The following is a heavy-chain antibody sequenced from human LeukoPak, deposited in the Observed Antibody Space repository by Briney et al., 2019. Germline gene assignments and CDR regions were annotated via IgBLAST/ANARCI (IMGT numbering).Heavy chain of an antibody. V-gene: IGHV1-2*02. CDR1: GYTFTGYY. Sequence: ASVKVSCKASGYTFTGYYMHWVRQAPGQGLEWMGWINPNSGGTNYAQKFQGRVTMTRDTSISTAYMELSRLRSDDTAVYYCARSGLINYYDSSGYYYNYWGQGTLVTVSS. CDR3: ARSGLINYYDSSGYYYNY. D-gene: IGHD3-22*01. CDR2: INPNSGGT. J-gene: IGHJ4*02.